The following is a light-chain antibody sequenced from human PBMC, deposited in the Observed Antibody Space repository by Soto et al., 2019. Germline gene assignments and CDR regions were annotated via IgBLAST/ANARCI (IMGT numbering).Light chain of an antibody. V-gene: IGLV2-14*03. CDR1: SSDVGGYNY. CDR3: TSYTSSSLYV. J-gene: IGLJ1*01. CDR2: DVS. Sequence: SALTQPASVSGSPGQSITISCTGTSSDVGGYNYVSWYQQHPGKAPKVMIYDVSNRPSGVSNRFSGSKSGNTASLTISGLQAEDEADYYCTSYTSSSLYVFGTGTKVTVL.